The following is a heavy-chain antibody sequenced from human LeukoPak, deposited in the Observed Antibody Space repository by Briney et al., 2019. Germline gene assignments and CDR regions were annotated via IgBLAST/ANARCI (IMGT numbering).Heavy chain of an antibody. Sequence: SETLSLNCTVSGGSINTNKYYWSWIRQPPGKGLEWIGYIFYTGSPYYNPSLKSRLTISIDASKNQFSLKMTSVTAADTAVYYCARDSKLNTGWSREIDYWGQGALVTVSS. CDR3: ARDSKLNTGWSREIDY. CDR1: GGSINTNKYY. V-gene: IGHV4-30-4*01. CDR2: IFYTGSP. D-gene: IGHD6-19*01. J-gene: IGHJ4*02.